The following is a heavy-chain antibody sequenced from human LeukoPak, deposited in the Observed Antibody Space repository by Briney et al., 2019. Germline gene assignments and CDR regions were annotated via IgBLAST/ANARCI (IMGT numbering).Heavy chain of an antibody. D-gene: IGHD6-19*01. CDR2: ISGSGGST. CDR1: GFAFSSYA. CDR3: EGGWNYYFDY. Sequence: PGGSLRLSCAASGFAFSSYAMSWVRQAPGKRLEWVSAISGSGGSTYYADSVKGRFTISRGNSKNTLYLQMNSLRAEDTAVYYCEGGWNYYFDYWGQGTLVTVSS. V-gene: IGHV3-23*01. J-gene: IGHJ4*02.